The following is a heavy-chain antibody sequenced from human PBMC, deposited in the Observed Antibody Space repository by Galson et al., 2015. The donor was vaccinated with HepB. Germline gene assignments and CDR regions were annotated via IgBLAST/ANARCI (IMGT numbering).Heavy chain of an antibody. Sequence: SLRLSCAASGFTFSSYSMNWVRQAPGKGLGWVSYISSGSTTIYYADSVKGRFTISRDNAKNSLSLQMNSLRAEDTAIYYCASRDYWGQGTLVTVSS. CDR1: GFTFSSYS. CDR3: ASRDY. J-gene: IGHJ4*02. CDR2: ISSGSTTI. V-gene: IGHV3-48*04.